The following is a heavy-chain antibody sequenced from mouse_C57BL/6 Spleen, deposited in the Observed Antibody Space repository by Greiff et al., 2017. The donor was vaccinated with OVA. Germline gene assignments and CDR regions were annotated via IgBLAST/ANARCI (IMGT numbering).Heavy chain of an antibody. Sequence: EVQGVESGGGLVKPGGSLKLSCAASGFTFSDYGMHWVRQAPEKGLEWVAYISSGSSTIYYADTVKGRFTITRDNAKNTLFLQMTRLRAEDAAMYYCAGKRGRGYAMDYWGQGTSVTVAS. CDR2: ISSGSSTI. V-gene: IGHV5-17*01. J-gene: IGHJ4*01. CDR3: AGKRGRGYAMDY. D-gene: IGHD4-1*01. CDR1: GFTFSDYG.